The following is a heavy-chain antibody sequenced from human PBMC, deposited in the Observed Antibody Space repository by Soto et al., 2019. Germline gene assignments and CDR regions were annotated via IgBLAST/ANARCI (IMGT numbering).Heavy chain of an antibody. CDR3: ARDSVDTAMAYFDY. V-gene: IGHV4-61*01. CDR1: GGSVSSGSYY. J-gene: IGHJ4*02. CDR2: IYYSGST. Sequence: SETLSLTCTVSGGSVSSGSYYWSWIRQPPGKGLEWIGYIYYSGSTNYNPSLKSRVTISVDTSKNQFSLKLSSVTAADTAVYYCARDSVDTAMAYFDYWGQGTLVTVSS. D-gene: IGHD5-18*01.